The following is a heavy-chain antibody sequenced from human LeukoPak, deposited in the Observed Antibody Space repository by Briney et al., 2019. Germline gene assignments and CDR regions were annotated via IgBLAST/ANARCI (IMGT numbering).Heavy chain of an antibody. CDR2: IYYSGST. D-gene: IGHD3-3*01. V-gene: IGHV4-39*07. CDR1: GGSISSSSYY. Sequence: PSETLSLTCTVSGGSISSSSYYWGWIRQPPGKGLEWIGSIYYSGSTYYNPSLKSRVTISVDTSKNQFSLKLSSVTAADTAVYYCARVITIFGVEPWYFDLWGRGTLVTVSS. CDR3: ARVITIFGVEPWYFDL. J-gene: IGHJ2*01.